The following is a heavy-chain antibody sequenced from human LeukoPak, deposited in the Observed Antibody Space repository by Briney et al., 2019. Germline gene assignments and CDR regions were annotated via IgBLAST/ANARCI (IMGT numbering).Heavy chain of an antibody. J-gene: IGHJ3*02. CDR3: ARDLGDYGGWSAFDI. D-gene: IGHD4-23*01. CDR2: INSNGGTT. Sequence: PGGSLRLSCAASGFTFSSYWMHWDRQALGTGLVWVSRINSNGGTTTYADSVKGRFSISRDNPKNTLYLQMNSLRAEDTAVYYCARDLGDYGGWSAFDIWGQGTMVTVSS. V-gene: IGHV3-74*01. CDR1: GFTFSSYW.